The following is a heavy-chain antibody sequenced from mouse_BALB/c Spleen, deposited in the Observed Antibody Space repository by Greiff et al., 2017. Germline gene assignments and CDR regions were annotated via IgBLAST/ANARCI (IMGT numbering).Heavy chain of an antibody. CDR3: ARDSDYYGSSYVGFAY. CDR1: GFTFSSYA. V-gene: IGHV5-6-5*01. Sequence: EVKLMESGGGLVKPGGSLKLSCAASGFTFSSYAMSWVRQTPEKRLEWVASISSGGSTYYPDSVKGRFTISRDNARNILYLQMSSLRSEDTAMYYCARDSDYYGSSYVGFAYWGQGTLVTVSA. CDR2: ISSGGST. D-gene: IGHD1-1*01. J-gene: IGHJ3*01.